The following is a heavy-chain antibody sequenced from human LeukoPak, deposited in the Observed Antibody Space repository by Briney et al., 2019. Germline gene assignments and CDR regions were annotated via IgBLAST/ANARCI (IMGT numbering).Heavy chain of an antibody. J-gene: IGHJ4*02. D-gene: IGHD3-22*01. CDR1: GGSISSYY. CDR2: IYYSGIT. CDR3: ARRGLYDSTGYYSFDY. Sequence: SETPSLTCSVSGGSISSYYWSWIRQPPGMGLEWIGYIYYSGITNYNPSLKSRVTISVDTSKNQFSLNLSSATAADTAVYYCARRGLYDSTGYYSFDYWGQGTLVTVSS. V-gene: IGHV4-59*08.